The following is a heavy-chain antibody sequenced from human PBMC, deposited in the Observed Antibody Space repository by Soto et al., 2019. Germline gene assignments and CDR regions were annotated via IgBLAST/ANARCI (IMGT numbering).Heavy chain of an antibody. CDR1: GFTFSSYA. Sequence: GGSLRLSCAASGFTFSSYAMSWVRQAPGKGLEWVSAISGSGGSTYYADSVKGRFTISRDNSKNTLYLQMNSLRAEDTAVYYCATDVPSDTATNYGMDVWGQGTTVTVSS. CDR3: ATDVPSDTATNYGMDV. D-gene: IGHD5-18*01. CDR2: ISGSGGST. J-gene: IGHJ6*02. V-gene: IGHV3-23*01.